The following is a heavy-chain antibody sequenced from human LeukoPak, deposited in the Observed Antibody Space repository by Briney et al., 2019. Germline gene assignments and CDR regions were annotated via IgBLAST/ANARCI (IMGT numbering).Heavy chain of an antibody. CDR2: INAGNGNT. D-gene: IGHD6-19*01. CDR1: GYTFTSYA. V-gene: IGHV1-3*01. CDR3: ARRSAVAATPLFFDY. J-gene: IGHJ4*02. Sequence: ASVKVSCKAPGYTFTSYAMHWVRQAPGQRLEWMGWINAGNGNTKYSQKFQGRVTITRDTSASTAYMELSSLRSEDTAVYYCARRSAVAATPLFFDYWGQGTLVTVSS.